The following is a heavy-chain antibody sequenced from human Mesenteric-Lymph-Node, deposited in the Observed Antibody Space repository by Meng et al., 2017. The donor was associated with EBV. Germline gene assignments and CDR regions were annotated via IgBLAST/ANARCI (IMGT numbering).Heavy chain of an antibody. V-gene: IGHV4-59*01. CDR3: ARGEVFDS. CDR2: IYHSWST. Sequence: VQLPGAAPGLVKPSATLSLTCNVSGGFINSSYWSWIRQPPGKGLEWIGYIYHSWSTNYTPSLKSRVTMSVDMSKNQLSLKSSSVTAADTAVYYCARGEVFDSWGQGTLVTVSS. CDR1: GGFINSSY. J-gene: IGHJ4*02.